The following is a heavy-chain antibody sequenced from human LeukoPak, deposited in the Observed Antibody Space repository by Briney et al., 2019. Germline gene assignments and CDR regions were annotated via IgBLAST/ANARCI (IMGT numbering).Heavy chain of an antibody. Sequence: PGGSLRLSCAASGFTFSSYGMHWVRQAPGKGLEWVAFIRYDGSNKYDADSEKGRFTISRDNSKNTLFLQMNSLRAEDTAVYYCAKDSHRGYSYGQHYYFDYWGQGTLVTVSS. D-gene: IGHD5-18*01. CDR3: AKDSHRGYSYGQHYYFDY. CDR2: IRYDGSNK. CDR1: GFTFSSYG. J-gene: IGHJ4*02. V-gene: IGHV3-30*02.